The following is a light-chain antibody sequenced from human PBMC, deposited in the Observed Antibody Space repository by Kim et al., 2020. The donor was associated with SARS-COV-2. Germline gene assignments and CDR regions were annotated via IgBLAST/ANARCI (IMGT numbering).Light chain of an antibody. CDR3: MQALQTPYS. Sequence: IVMTQSPLSLPATPGEPASISCRSSQSLLHSNGYNYLDWYLQKPGQSPQLLIYLGSNRASGVPDRFSGSGSGTDFTLKISRVEAEDVGVYYCMQALQTPYSFGQGTKLEI. J-gene: IGKJ2*03. V-gene: IGKV2-28*01. CDR1: QSLLHSNGYNY. CDR2: LGS.